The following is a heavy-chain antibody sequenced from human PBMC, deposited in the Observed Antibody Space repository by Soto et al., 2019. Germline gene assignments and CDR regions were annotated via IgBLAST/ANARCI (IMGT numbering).Heavy chain of an antibody. D-gene: IGHD3-10*01. Sequence: QVQLVASGGGVVQPGRSLSLSCAASGFTLSGHGLHWVRQAPGKGLEWVAVVTHDGTERHYPDSVKGRFTITRDISKNKIYLQMNSLRVEDTGMYYCAREKNSGYYRPVEYWGQATVVTVSS. CDR1: GFTLSGHG. V-gene: IGHV3-30*03. J-gene: IGHJ4*02. CDR2: VTHDGTER. CDR3: AREKNSGYYRPVEY.